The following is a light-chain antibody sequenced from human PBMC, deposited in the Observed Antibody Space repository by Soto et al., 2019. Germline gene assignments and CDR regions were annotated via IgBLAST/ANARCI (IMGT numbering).Light chain of an antibody. V-gene: IGLV2-14*01. Sequence: QSALTQPASVSGSPGQSITISCTGTSSDVGGYNYVSWYQQHPGKAPKLMIYDVSNRPSGVSNRFSGSKSGNTASLTISGHQAEDEDDYYCSSYTSSSKLVFGGRTQVTVL. CDR1: SSDVGGYNY. J-gene: IGLJ2*01. CDR3: SSYTSSSKLV. CDR2: DVS.